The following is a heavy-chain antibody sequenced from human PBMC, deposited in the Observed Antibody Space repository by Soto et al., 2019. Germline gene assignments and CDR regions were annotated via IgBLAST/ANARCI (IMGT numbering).Heavy chain of an antibody. CDR2: IYYSGST. D-gene: IGHD5-12*01. CDR3: TRVGGYSGYDSDRNYYYYGMDV. V-gene: IGHV4-61*01. CDR1: GGSVSSGSYY. J-gene: IGHJ6*02. Sequence: SETLSLTCTVSGGSVSSGSYYWSWIRQPPGKGLEWIGYIYYSGSTNYNPSLKSRVTISVDTSKNQFSLKLSSVTAADTAVYYCTRVGGYSGYDSDRNYYYYGMDVWGQGTTVTVSS.